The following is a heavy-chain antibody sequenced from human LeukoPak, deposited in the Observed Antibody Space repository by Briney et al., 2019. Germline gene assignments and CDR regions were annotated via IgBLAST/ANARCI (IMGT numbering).Heavy chain of an antibody. Sequence: GGSLRLSCAASGSTFSSYEMNWVRQAPGRGLEWVSYISSSGSTIYYADSVKGRFTISRDNAKNSLYLQMNSLRAEDTAVYYCAELGITMIGGVWGKGTTVTISS. CDR2: ISSSGSTI. CDR1: GSTFSSYE. D-gene: IGHD3-10*02. V-gene: IGHV3-48*03. J-gene: IGHJ6*04. CDR3: AELGITMIGGV.